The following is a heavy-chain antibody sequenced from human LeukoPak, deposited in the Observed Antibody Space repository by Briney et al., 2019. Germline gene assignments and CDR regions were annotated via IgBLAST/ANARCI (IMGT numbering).Heavy chain of an antibody. V-gene: IGHV3-33*06. J-gene: IGHJ4*02. CDR2: IWYDGSNK. CDR1: GFTFSRYG. CDR3: VKGSYYESSGHYYFDY. Sequence: PGRSLRLSCAASGFTFSRYGMHWVRQAPGKGLEWVAAIWYDGSNKYYVDSVKGRFTISRDNSKNTLYLQMDSLRAEDTAVNYCVKGSYYESSGHYYFDYWGQGTLVTVSS. D-gene: IGHD3-22*01.